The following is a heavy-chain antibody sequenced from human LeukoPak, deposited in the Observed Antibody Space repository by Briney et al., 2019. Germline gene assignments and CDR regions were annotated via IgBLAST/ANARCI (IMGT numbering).Heavy chain of an antibody. V-gene: IGHV1-2*04. CDR3: ARGRQWELLDGAFDI. CDR1: GYTFTNYG. J-gene: IGHJ3*02. CDR2: INPNSGGT. D-gene: IGHD1-26*01. Sequence: ASVKVSCKASGYTFTNYGISWVRQAPGQGLEWMGWINPNSGGTNYAQKFQGWVTMTRDTSISTAYMELSRLRSDDTAVYYCARGRQWELLDGAFDIWGQGTMVTVSS.